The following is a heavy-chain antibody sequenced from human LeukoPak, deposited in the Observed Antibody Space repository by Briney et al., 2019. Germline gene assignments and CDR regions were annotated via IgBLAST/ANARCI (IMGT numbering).Heavy chain of an antibody. CDR1: GGSISSGGYY. V-gene: IGHV4-31*03. D-gene: IGHD3-10*01. CDR3: TRAKFAGPYGSGSPNWFDP. CDR2: IYYSGST. Sequence: SETLSLTCTVSGGSISSGGYYWSWIRQHPGKGLEWIGYIYYSGSTYYNPSLKSRVTISVDTSKNQFSLKLSSVTAADTAVYYCTRAKFAGPYGSGSPNWFDPWGQGTLVTVSS. J-gene: IGHJ5*02.